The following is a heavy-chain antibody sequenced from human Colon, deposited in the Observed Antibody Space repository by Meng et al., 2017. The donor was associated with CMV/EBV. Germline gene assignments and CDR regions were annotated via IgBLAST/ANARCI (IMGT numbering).Heavy chain of an antibody. CDR2: VYSSGRT. Sequence: QVQLPESGPGLVKPSXXLSLTGSVSGGSISTHHWSWIRQPAGKGLEWIGRVYSSGRTNYNPSLKSRVTMSIDTSKNQFSLRLTSVTAADTAVYFCARDLLVSPGALFDSWGQGTLVTVSS. CDR3: ARDLLVSPGALFDS. CDR1: GGSISTHH. D-gene: IGHD2-2*01. V-gene: IGHV4-4*07. J-gene: IGHJ4*02.